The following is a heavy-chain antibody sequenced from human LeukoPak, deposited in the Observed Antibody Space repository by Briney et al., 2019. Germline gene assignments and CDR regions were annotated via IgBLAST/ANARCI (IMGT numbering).Heavy chain of an antibody. Sequence: SGTLSLTCAVSGGSISSSTWWTWVRQSPEKGLEWIGEIYYGGSINYNPSLKSRVTISVDKSKNKVSLKMTFVTAADTAVYYCARGGSTSWPIKYSYGLDVWGKGTTVTVSS. D-gene: IGHD2-2*01. V-gene: IGHV4-4*02. CDR1: GGSISSSTW. CDR3: ARGGSTSWPIKYSYGLDV. J-gene: IGHJ6*04. CDR2: IYYGGSI.